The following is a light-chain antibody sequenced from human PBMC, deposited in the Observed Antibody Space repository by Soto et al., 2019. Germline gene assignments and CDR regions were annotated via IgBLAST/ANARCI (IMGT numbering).Light chain of an antibody. Sequence: QSALTQPASVSGSPGQSITISCTGTSSDVGAYNYVSWYQQHPGEAPKLMIYEVRNRPSGVSDRFSGSRSGNTASLTISGLQAEDESDYYCSSYTSSSTWVFGGGTQLTVL. CDR1: SSDVGAYNY. CDR2: EVR. J-gene: IGLJ3*02. CDR3: SSYTSSSTWV. V-gene: IGLV2-14*01.